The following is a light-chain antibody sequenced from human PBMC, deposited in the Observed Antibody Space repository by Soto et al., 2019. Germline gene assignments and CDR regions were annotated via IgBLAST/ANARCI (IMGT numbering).Light chain of an antibody. CDR2: DAS. Sequence: DIQMTQSPSSLSASVGDRVTITCQASQDITNYLNWYQQKPGKAPKILIYDASVLEAGVPSRFSGGGSWTHFTLTITSLQAEDVATYYCQQFYNLPLTFGGGTNLEIK. CDR1: QDITNY. CDR3: QQFYNLPLT. J-gene: IGKJ4*01. V-gene: IGKV1-33*01.